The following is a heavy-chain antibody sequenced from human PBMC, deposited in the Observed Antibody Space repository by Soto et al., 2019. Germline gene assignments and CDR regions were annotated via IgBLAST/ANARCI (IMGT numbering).Heavy chain of an antibody. CDR2: IIPIFGTA. Sequence: SVKVSCKASGGTFSSYAISWVRQAPGQGLEWMGGIIPIFGTANYAQKFQGRVTITADESTSTAYMELSSLRSEDTAVYYCARGEYVWWSYRTYGWFDSWGQGTMVTVSA. D-gene: IGHD3-16*02. CDR3: ARGEYVWWSYRTYGWFDS. CDR1: GGTFSSYA. J-gene: IGHJ5*01. V-gene: IGHV1-69*13.